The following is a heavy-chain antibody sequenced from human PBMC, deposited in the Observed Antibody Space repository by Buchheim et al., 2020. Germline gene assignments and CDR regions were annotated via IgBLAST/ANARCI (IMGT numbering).Heavy chain of an antibody. J-gene: IGHJ5*02. V-gene: IGHV3-30*18. CDR1: GFTSSSYG. CDR2: ISYDGSNK. Sequence: QVQLVESGGGVVQPGRSLRLSCAASGFTSSSYGMHWVRQAPGKGLEWVAVISYDGSNKYYADSVKGRFTISRDNSKNTLYLQMNSLRAEDTAVYYCAKDSGYCSGGSCPRNWFDPWGQGTL. CDR3: AKDSGYCSGGSCPRNWFDP. D-gene: IGHD2-15*01.